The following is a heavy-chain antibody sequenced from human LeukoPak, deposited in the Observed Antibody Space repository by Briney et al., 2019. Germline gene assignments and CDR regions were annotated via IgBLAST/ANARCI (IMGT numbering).Heavy chain of an antibody. D-gene: IGHD4-23*01. CDR3: ARGESVVTGYNWFDP. CDR1: GYTFTSYG. J-gene: IGHJ5*02. V-gene: IGHV1-18*01. Sequence: ASVKVSCKASGYTFTSYGISWVRQAPGQGLEWMGWISAYNGNTNYAQKLQGRVTMTTDTSTSTAYMELRSLRSDDTAVYYCARGESVVTGYNWFDPWGQGTLVTVSS. CDR2: ISAYNGNT.